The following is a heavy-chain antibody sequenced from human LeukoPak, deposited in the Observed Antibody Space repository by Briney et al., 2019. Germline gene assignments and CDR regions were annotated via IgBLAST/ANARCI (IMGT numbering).Heavy chain of an antibody. V-gene: IGHV1-69*05. CDR1: GGTFSSYA. CDR2: IIPIFGTA. CDR3: ARANDSPVDYYYYGMDV. J-gene: IGHJ6*02. D-gene: IGHD1-1*01. Sequence: GASVKVSCKASGGTFSSYAISWARQAPGQGLEWMGGIIPIFGTANYAQKFQGRVTITTDESTSTAYMELSSLRSEDTAVYYCARANDSPVDYYYYGMDVWGQGTTVTVSS.